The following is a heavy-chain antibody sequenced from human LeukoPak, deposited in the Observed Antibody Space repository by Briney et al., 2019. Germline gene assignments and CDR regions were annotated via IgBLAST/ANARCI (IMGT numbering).Heavy chain of an antibody. CDR2: VYPSGST. Sequence: SETLSLTCAVSGGSINSSHWWSWVRQSPGKGLEWIGRVYPSGSTNYNPSLKSRVTMSVDTSKNQFSLKLSSVTAADTAVYYCARDQSFWFGELSNWFDPWGQGTLVTVSS. J-gene: IGHJ5*02. CDR3: ARDQSFWFGELSNWFDP. D-gene: IGHD3-10*01. CDR1: GGSINSSHW. V-gene: IGHV4-4*02.